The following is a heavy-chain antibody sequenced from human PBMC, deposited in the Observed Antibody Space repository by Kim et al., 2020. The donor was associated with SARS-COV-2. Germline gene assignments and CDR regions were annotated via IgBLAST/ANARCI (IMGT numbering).Heavy chain of an antibody. Sequence: ASVKVSCKASGYTFTSYDINWVRQATGQGLEWVGWMNPNSGNTGYAQKFQGRVTMTRNTSISTAYMELSSLRSEDTAVYYCARGGYQLLARPDSSSWYESAYWGQGALVTVSS. CDR3: ARGGYQLLARPDSSSWYESAY. V-gene: IGHV1-8*01. CDR1: GYTFTSYD. CDR2: MNPNSGNT. J-gene: IGHJ4*02. D-gene: IGHD6-13*01.